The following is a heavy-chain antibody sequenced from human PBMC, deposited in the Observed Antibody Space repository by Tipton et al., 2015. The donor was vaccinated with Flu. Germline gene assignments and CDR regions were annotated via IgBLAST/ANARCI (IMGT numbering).Heavy chain of an antibody. Sequence: TLSLTCSVSGGSMSSFYWTWIRQPAGKGLEWIGRMYVSGSTKYNPSLKSRVTTSVDTSKNQFSLKLSSVTAADTAVYYCARGSGSGTDVTFYFWGQGTLVTVSS. D-gene: IGHD3-10*01. CDR3: ARGSGSGTDVTFYF. CDR2: MYVSGST. CDR1: GGSMSSFY. J-gene: IGHJ4*02. V-gene: IGHV4-4*07.